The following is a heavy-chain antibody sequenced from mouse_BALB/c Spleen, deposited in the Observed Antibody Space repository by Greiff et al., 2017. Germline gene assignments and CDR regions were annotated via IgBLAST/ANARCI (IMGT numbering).Heavy chain of an antibody. Sequence: EVQLQQSGAELVKPGASVKLSCTASGFNFKDSYMHWVKQRPEQGLEWIGRIDPANGNTKYDPKFEGKATITADTSSNTAYLQLSSLTSEDTAVYYCASANWDVDYWGQGTTVTVSS. J-gene: IGHJ4*01. CDR3: ASANWDVDY. CDR1: GFNFKDSY. V-gene: IGHV14-3*02. CDR2: IDPANGNT. D-gene: IGHD4-1*01.